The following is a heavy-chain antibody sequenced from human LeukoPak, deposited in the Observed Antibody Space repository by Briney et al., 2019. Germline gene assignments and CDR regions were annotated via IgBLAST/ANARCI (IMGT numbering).Heavy chain of an antibody. CDR1: GGSISSSSYY. D-gene: IGHD6-19*01. V-gene: IGHV4-39*01. J-gene: IGHJ6*02. CDR2: IFYSGTS. Sequence: SETLSLTCTVSGGSISSSSYYWGWIRQPSGKGLEWIGNIFYSGTSYYNPSLKSRVTISVDTSKNQFSLKLSSVTAADTAVYYCEVTAVAGPGPLYCMDVWGQGSTVTVSS. CDR3: EVTAVAGPGPLYCMDV.